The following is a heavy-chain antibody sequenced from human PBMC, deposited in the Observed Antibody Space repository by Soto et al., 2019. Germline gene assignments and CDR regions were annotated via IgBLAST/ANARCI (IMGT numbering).Heavy chain of an antibody. J-gene: IGHJ4*02. Sequence: PGGSLRLSCAVAGFTFSSSAMHWVRQAPGKGPEWVAIISYDGNDKYYADSVEGRFTISRDNSKNSLFLQMSSLRPDDTALYYCAKDNPTIGYWGQGTLVTVSS. CDR3: AKDNPTIGY. CDR1: GFTFSSSA. V-gene: IGHV3-30*18. D-gene: IGHD1-1*01. CDR2: ISYDGNDK.